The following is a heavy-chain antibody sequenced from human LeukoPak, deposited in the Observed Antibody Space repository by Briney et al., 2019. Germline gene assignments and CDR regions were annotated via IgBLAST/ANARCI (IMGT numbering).Heavy chain of an antibody. D-gene: IGHD5-24*01. V-gene: IGHV3-30*02. CDR3: AKAQLGNFDY. Sequence: RGSLRLSCVASGFTFSYYGIHWVRQAPGKGLEWVSFIRFDGSDKFYAKSVKGRFTISRDNSRNTVYLQMNSLRDEDTAVYYCAKAQLGNFDYWGQGTLVTVSS. J-gene: IGHJ4*02. CDR2: IRFDGSDK. CDR1: GFTFSYYG.